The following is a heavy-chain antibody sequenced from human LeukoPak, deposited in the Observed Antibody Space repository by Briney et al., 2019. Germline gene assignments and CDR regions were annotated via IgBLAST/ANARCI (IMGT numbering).Heavy chain of an antibody. CDR3: ARSYRGVIPFDY. J-gene: IGHJ4*02. CDR1: GFTFTSSA. V-gene: IGHV1-58*01. D-gene: IGHD3-10*01. Sequence: SVKVSCKASGFTFTSSAVQWVRQPRGPRLEWIGWIVVGSGNTNYAQKFQERVTITRDMSTSTAYMELSSLRSEDTAVYYCARSYRGVIPFDYWGQGTLVTVSS. CDR2: IVVGSGNT.